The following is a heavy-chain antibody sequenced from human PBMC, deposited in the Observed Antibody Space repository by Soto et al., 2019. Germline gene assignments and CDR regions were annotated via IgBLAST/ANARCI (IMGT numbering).Heavy chain of an antibody. V-gene: IGHV1-69*11. Sequence: QVQLVQSGAEVKKPGSSVKVSCKASGGTFSSYAISWVRQAPGQGLEWMGGIIPILGTANYAQKFQGRVTITADESTSTAYMELSSLRTEDTAVYYCARAGTTVTTLSYWGQGTLVTVSS. CDR2: IIPILGTA. CDR1: GGTFSSYA. D-gene: IGHD4-17*01. CDR3: ARAGTTVTTLSY. J-gene: IGHJ4*02.